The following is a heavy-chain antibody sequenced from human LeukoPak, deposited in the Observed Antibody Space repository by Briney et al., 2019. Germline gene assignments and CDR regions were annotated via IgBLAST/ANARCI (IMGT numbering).Heavy chain of an antibody. V-gene: IGHV3-23*01. Sequence: GGTLRLSCAASGFTFSSYGMSWVRQAPGKGLEWVSGIRGNGVTTYYADSVKGRFTISRDNSKNTLYLQMSSLGAEDTAVYYCVGGAGGAHYWYFDLWGRGTLVTVSS. CDR3: VGGAGGAHYWYFDL. CDR1: GFTFSSYG. D-gene: IGHD2-21*01. J-gene: IGHJ2*01. CDR2: IRGNGVTT.